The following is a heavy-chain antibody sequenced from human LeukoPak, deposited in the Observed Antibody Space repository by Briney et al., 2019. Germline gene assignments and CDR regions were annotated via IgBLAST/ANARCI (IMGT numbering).Heavy chain of an antibody. CDR3: ARGSMVRGVISYYFDY. V-gene: IGHV3-7*01. D-gene: IGHD3-10*01. J-gene: IGHJ4*02. CDR1: GFTFSSYW. Sequence: GGSLRLSCAASGFTFSSYWMSWVRQAPGKGLEGVANIKQDGSEKYYVDSVKDRFTISRDNAKNSLYLQMNSLRAEDTAVYYCARGSMVRGVISYYFDYWGQGTLVTVSS. CDR2: IKQDGSEK.